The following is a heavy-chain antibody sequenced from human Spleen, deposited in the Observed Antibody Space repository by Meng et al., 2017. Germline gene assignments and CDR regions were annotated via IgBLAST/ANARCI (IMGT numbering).Heavy chain of an antibody. CDR3: EASSGNFDY. CDR1: GYTFTAYY. D-gene: IGHD1-26*01. J-gene: IGHJ4*02. Sequence: ASVKVSCKASGYTFTAYYMHWVRQAPGQGLEWVGRININSGDTIYAQKFQGRVTMTRDTSITTAYMELSRLRSDDTAVYYCEASSGNFDYWGQGTPVTVSS. CDR2: ININSGDT. V-gene: IGHV1-2*06.